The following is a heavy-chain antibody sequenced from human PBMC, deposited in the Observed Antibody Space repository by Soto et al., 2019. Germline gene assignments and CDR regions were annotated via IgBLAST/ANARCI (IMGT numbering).Heavy chain of an antibody. D-gene: IGHD6-13*01. Sequence: SVTLSLTCAVSGGSISSYYWSWIRQPPGKGLEWIGYIYYSGSTNYNPSLKSRVTISVDTSKNQFSLKLSSVTAADTAVYYCARRYSSAFDIWGQGTMVTVSS. J-gene: IGHJ3*02. CDR3: ARRYSSAFDI. CDR2: IYYSGST. V-gene: IGHV4-59*08. CDR1: GGSISSYY.